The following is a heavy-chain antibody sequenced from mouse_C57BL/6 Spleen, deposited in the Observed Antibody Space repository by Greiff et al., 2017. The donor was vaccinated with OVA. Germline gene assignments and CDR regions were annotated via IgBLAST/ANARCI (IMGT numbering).Heavy chain of an antibody. CDR2: ISYDGSN. CDR1: GYSITSCYY. J-gene: IGHJ4*01. Sequence: ESGPGLVKPAPSLSLTCSVTGYSITSCYYWNWIRQFPGNKLECMGYISYDGSNNYNPSLKNRTSITRDTSKNQFFLKLNSVTTEDTATYYCARDRVGAMDYWGQGTSVTVSS. CDR3: ARDRVGAMDY. V-gene: IGHV3-6*01. D-gene: IGHD1-1*01.